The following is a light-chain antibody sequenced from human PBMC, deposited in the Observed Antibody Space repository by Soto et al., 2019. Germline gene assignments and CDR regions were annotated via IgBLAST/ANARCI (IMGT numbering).Light chain of an antibody. Sequence: DIQMTQSPSSVSASVGDRVTITCRASQSISSYLNWYQQKPGKAPKLLIYAASSLQSGVPSRFSGSGSGTDFTLTISSLQPEDFATYYCQQSYSTPRVTFGQGTKVDIK. CDR3: QQSYSTPRVT. CDR2: AAS. J-gene: IGKJ1*01. V-gene: IGKV1-39*01. CDR1: QSISSY.